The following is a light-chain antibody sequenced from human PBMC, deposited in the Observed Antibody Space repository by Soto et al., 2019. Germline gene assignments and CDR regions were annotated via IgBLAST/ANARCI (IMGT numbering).Light chain of an antibody. V-gene: IGKV1-5*01. CDR2: DAS. J-gene: IGKJ1*01. CDR1: QSISSW. Sequence: DIQMTQSPSTLSASVGDRVTITCRASQSISSWLAWYQQKPGKAPKLLIYDASSLESGVPSRFSGSGSGTEFTHTISSLQPDDVATYYCQQYNSQGTFGQGTKVEIK. CDR3: QQYNSQGT.